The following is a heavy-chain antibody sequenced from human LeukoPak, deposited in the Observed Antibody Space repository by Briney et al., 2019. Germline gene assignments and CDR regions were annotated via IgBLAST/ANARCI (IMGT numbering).Heavy chain of an antibody. Sequence: SETLSLTCTVSCGSISTGSYYWHWIRQPAGKGLESIGRIYTSGSTNYNASLKSRVTLSVDTSKNQFSLKLKSVNAADTPVYNCARVARSMSSSSEDSWGQGPLVTVSS. J-gene: IGHJ4*02. CDR2: IYTSGST. D-gene: IGHD6-13*01. CDR3: ARVARSMSSSSEDS. CDR1: CGSISTGSYY. V-gene: IGHV4-61*02.